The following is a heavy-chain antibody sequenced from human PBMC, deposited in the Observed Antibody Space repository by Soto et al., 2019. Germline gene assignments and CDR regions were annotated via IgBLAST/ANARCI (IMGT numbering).Heavy chain of an antibody. CDR3: ARHRARNWFDP. CDR2: IYYSGST. D-gene: IGHD6-6*01. Sequence: SSETLSLTCIVSGGSISSSSYYWGWIRQPPGKGLEWIGSIYYSGSTYYNPSLKSRVTISVDTSKNQFSLKLSSVTAADTAAFYCARHRARNWFDPWGQGTLVTVSS. V-gene: IGHV4-39*01. CDR1: GGSISSSSYY. J-gene: IGHJ5*02.